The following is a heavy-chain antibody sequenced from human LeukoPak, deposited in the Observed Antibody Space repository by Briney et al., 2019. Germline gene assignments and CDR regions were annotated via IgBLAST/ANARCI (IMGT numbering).Heavy chain of an antibody. CDR1: GFTFSSYA. V-gene: IGHV3-30-3*01. CDR3: ARELLQHPGFAFDI. D-gene: IGHD3-10*01. CDR2: ISYDGSNK. J-gene: IGHJ3*02. Sequence: GGSLRLSCAASGFTFSSYAMHWVRQAPGKGLEWVAVISYDGSNKYYADSVKGRFTISRDNSKNTLYLQMNSLRAEDTAVYYCARELLQHPGFAFDIWGQGTMVTVSS.